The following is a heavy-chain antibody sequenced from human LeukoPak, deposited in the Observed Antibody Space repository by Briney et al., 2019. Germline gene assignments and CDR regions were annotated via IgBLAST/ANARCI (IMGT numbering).Heavy chain of an antibody. CDR2: ISSSSSYI. V-gene: IGHV3-21*01. CDR1: GFTFSSYS. Sequence: GGSLRLSCAASGFTFSSYSMNWVRQAPGKGLEWVSSISSSSSYIYYADSVKGRFTISRDNAKNSLYLQMNSLRAEDTAVYYCARDQGERRWYFDLWGRGTLVTVSS. J-gene: IGHJ2*01. CDR3: ARDQGERRWYFDL. D-gene: IGHD1-26*01.